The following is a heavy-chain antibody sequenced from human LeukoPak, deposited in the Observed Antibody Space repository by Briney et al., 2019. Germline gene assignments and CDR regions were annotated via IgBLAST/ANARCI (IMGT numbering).Heavy chain of an antibody. CDR2: IKSKTDGGTT. CDR1: GFTFSDAW. D-gene: IGHD3-9*01. CDR3: ASYSFDILTGFGLYYYYYYMDV. Sequence: PGGSLRLSCAASGFTFSDAWMSWVRQAPGKGLEWVGRIKSKTDGGTTDYGAPVKGRFTISRDDSKNALYLQMNSLKTEDTAVYYCASYSFDILTGFGLYYYYYYMDVWGKGTTVTISS. V-gene: IGHV3-15*01. J-gene: IGHJ6*03.